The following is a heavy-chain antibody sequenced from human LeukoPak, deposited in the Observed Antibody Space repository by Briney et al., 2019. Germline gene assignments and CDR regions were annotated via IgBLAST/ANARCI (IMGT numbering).Heavy chain of an antibody. CDR3: ARDRDGYNAPFDY. Sequence: KPGGSLRLSCAASGFTFSNYYMSWIRQAPGKGLEWVSYISSSATTMYYADSVKDRFIISRDNAKNSLFLQMNSLRAEDTAVYYCARDRDGYNAPFDYWGQGTLVTVSS. J-gene: IGHJ4*02. D-gene: IGHD5-24*01. CDR1: GFTFSNYY. CDR2: ISSSATTM. V-gene: IGHV3-11*04.